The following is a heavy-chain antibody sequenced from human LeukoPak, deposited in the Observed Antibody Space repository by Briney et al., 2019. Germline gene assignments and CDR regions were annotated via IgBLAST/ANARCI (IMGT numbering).Heavy chain of an antibody. CDR3: AREGGWGAAYYYGVDV. CDR2: IHSSGGGGST. Sequence: PGGSLRLSCAASGFTVSSNCMSWVRQAPGKGLEWVSVIHSSGGGGSTYYADSVKGRFTISRDNSKNTLYLQMDSLRAENTAVYYCAREGGWGAAYYYGVDVWGQGTTVTVSS. V-gene: IGHV3-66*01. D-gene: IGHD3-16*01. CDR1: GFTVSSNC. J-gene: IGHJ6*02.